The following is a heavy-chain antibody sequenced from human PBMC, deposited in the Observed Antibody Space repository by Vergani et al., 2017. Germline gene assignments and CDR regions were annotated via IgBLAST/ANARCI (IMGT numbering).Heavy chain of an antibody. J-gene: IGHJ6*03. CDR3: ARDEIWFGELWRRGVNYYYMDF. CDR1: GGTFSSYA. CDR2: IIPIFGTA. Sequence: QVQLVQSGAEVKKPGSSVKVSCKASGGTFSSYAISWVRQAPGQGLEWMGGIIPIFGTANYAQKFQGRVTITADESTSTAYMELSSLRSEDTAVYYCARDEIWFGELWRRGVNYYYMDFWGKGTTVTVSS. V-gene: IGHV1-69*01. D-gene: IGHD3-10*01.